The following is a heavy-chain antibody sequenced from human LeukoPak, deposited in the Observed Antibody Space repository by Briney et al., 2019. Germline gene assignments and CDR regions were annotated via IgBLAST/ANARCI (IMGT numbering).Heavy chain of an antibody. CDR2: ISSGTSTI. Sequence: GGSLRLSCAASGFTFSDYNMNWVRQPPGKGLEWVSYISSGTSTIYYVDSVKGRFTISRDNDRNSLYLQMNSLRAEDTAVYYCARAYSGYTYGYHYWGQGTLVTVSS. J-gene: IGHJ4*02. CDR3: ARAYSGYTYGYHY. CDR1: GFTFSDYN. V-gene: IGHV3-48*01. D-gene: IGHD5-18*01.